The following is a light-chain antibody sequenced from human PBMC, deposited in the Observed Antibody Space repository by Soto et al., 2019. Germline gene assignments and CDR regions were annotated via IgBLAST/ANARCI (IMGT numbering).Light chain of an antibody. CDR3: QQYGSSPPYT. Sequence: EVVLTQSPGTLSLSPGERATLSCRPSQTVSNNYLAWYQHKPGQSPKLLFFGSSDRATGIPDRFSGSGSGTDFTLTISRLEPEDFAVYYCQQYGSSPPYTFGQGTKLEIK. V-gene: IGKV3-20*01. CDR1: QTVSNNY. CDR2: GSS. J-gene: IGKJ2*01.